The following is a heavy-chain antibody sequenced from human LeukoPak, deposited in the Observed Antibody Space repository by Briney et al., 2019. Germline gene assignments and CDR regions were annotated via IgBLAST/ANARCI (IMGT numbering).Heavy chain of an antibody. V-gene: IGHV4-39*01. J-gene: IGHJ6*02. CDR3: ASLLRYFDWLLYGPYGMDV. CDR2: IYYSGST. D-gene: IGHD3-9*01. Sequence: SETLSLTCTVSGGSISSSSYYWGWIRQPPGKGLEWIGSIYYSGSTYYNPSLKSRVTISVDTSKNQFSLKLSSVTAADTAVYYCASLLRYFDWLLYGPYGMDVWGQGTTVTVSS. CDR1: GGSISSSSYY.